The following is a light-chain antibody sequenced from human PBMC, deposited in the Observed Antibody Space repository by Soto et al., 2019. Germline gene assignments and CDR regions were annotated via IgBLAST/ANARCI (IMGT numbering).Light chain of an antibody. Sequence: EIVMTQSPATLSVSPGERSTLSCSSSQSVSSNLAWYQQKPGQAPRLLIYGASTRATGIPARFSGSGSGKEFTLTISSLQSEDFAVYYCQQYNNWPPWTFGQGTKVDI. CDR1: QSVSSN. V-gene: IGKV3-15*01. CDR3: QQYNNWPPWT. J-gene: IGKJ1*01. CDR2: GAS.